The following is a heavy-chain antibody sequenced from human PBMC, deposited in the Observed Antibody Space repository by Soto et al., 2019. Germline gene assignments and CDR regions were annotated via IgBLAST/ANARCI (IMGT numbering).Heavy chain of an antibody. J-gene: IGHJ6*02. D-gene: IGHD3-10*01. CDR3: ASLILLWFGELSWNYYGMDV. CDR2: ISSSSSTI. Sequence: GGSLRLSCAASGFTFSSYSMNWVRQAPGKGLGWVSYISSSSSTIYYADSVKGRLTISRDNAKNSLYLQMNSLRDEDTAVYYCASLILLWFGELSWNYYGMDVWGQGTTVTVSS. CDR1: GFTFSSYS. V-gene: IGHV3-48*02.